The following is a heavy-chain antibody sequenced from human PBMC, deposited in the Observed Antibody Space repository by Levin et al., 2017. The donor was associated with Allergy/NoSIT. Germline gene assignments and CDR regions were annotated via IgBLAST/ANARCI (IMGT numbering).Heavy chain of an antibody. CDR1: GFTFSNYW. CDR3: ARGSNYYYGMDV. CDR2: IKQDGSER. Sequence: GGSLRLSCAASGFTFSNYWMNWVRQAPGKGLEWVANIKQDGSERYYVDSVKGRFTISRDNAKNSLYLQMNSLRAEDTAVCYCARGSNYYYGMDVWGQGTTVTVSS. J-gene: IGHJ6*02. V-gene: IGHV3-7*04.